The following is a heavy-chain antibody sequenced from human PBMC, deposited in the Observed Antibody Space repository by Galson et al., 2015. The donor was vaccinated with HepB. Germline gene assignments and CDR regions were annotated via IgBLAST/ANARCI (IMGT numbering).Heavy chain of an antibody. CDR2: ISYDGRNK. V-gene: IGHV3-30-3*01. CDR3: ARDRVGGDYDFDY. D-gene: IGHD2-21*02. Sequence: SLRLSCAASGFTFSSYAMHWVRQAPGKGLEWVAVISYDGRNKYYADSVKGRFTISRDNSKNTLCLQMNGLRAEDTAIYYCARDRVGGDYDFDYWGQGTLVTVSS. CDR1: GFTFSSYA. J-gene: IGHJ4*02.